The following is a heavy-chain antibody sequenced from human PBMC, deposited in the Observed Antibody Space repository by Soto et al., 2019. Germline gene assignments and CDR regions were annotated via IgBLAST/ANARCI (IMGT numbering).Heavy chain of an antibody. V-gene: IGHV3-30*18. D-gene: IGHD3-10*01. CDR1: GFTFSSYG. Sequence: QVQLVESGGGVVQPGRSLRLSCAASGFTFSSYGMHWVRQAPGKGLEWVAVISYDGSNKYYADSVKGRFTISRDNSKNTLYLQMNGLRAEDTAVYYCAKDIGITMVRGGPVGLDVWGQGTTVTVSS. CDR3: AKDIGITMVRGGPVGLDV. J-gene: IGHJ6*02. CDR2: ISYDGSNK.